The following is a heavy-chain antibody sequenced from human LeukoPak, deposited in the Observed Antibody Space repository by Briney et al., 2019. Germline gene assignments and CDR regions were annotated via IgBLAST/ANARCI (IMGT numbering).Heavy chain of an antibody. J-gene: IGHJ4*02. Sequence: GGSLRLSCAASGFTFSSYEMNWVRQAPGKGLEWVSYISSSGSTIYYADSVKGRFTISRDNAKNSLYLQMNSLRAEDTAVYYCAKEGSVASGFFFDYWGQGTLVTVSS. CDR3: AKEGSVASGFFFDY. CDR2: ISSSGSTI. D-gene: IGHD3-10*01. CDR1: GFTFSSYE. V-gene: IGHV3-48*03.